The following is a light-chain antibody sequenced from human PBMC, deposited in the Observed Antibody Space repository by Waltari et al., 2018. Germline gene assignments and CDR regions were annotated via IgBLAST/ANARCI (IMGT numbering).Light chain of an antibody. J-gene: IGLJ2*01. CDR1: TNNF. CDR2: DVP. CDR3: SSFPSLRSVI. Sequence: QSALTQPASVSGSPGQSITITCTGTTNNFVSWYQLHPGNPPRLLISDVPYRPSGVPRRFSGSKSGDTSSLTISGAQAEDEAHYYCSSFPSLRSVIFGGGTTLTVL. V-gene: IGLV2-14*01.